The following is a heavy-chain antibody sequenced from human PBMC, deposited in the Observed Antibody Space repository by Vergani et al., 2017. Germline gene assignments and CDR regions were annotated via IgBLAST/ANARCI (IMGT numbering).Heavy chain of an antibody. D-gene: IGHD6-13*01. CDR2: IYPGDSDT. CDR1: GYSFTSYW. CDR3: ARGAAGIINWFDP. V-gene: IGHV5-51*03. J-gene: IGHJ5*02. Sequence: EVQLVQSGAEVKKPGESLKISCKGSGYSFTSYWIGWVRQRPGKGVEWMGIIYPGDSDTRYSPSLQGLVTISADQSISTAYLKWSSLKASETAIYYCARGAAGIINWFDPWGQGTLVTVSS.